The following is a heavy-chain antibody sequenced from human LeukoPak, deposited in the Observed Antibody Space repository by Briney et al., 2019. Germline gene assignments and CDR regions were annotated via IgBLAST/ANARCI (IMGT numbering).Heavy chain of an antibody. CDR3: AKDHFMWSGSYSFDY. CDR2: INPSGGST. D-gene: IGHD3-10*01. Sequence: ASVKVSCKASGYTFTSYYMHWVRQAPGQGLEWMGIINPSGGSTSYAQKFQGRVTMTRDMSTSTVYMELSSLRSEDTAVYYCAKDHFMWSGSYSFDYWGQGTLVTVSS. J-gene: IGHJ4*02. CDR1: GYTFTSYY. V-gene: IGHV1-46*01.